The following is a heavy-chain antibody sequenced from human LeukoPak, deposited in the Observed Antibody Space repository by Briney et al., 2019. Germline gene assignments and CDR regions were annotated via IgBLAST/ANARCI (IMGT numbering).Heavy chain of an antibody. V-gene: IGHV1-69*02. CDR2: IIPILGIA. Sequence: SVKVSCKASGGTFSSYTISWVRQAPGQGLEWMGRIIPILGIANYAQKFQGRVTITADKSTSTAYMELSSLRSEDTAVYYCVRNFYGGNFDFDYWGQGTLVTVSS. D-gene: IGHD4-23*01. CDR1: GGTFSSYT. J-gene: IGHJ4*02. CDR3: VRNFYGGNFDFDY.